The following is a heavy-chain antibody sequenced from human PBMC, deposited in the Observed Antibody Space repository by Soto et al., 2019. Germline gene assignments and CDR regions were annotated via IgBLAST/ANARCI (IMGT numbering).Heavy chain of an antibody. Sequence: SETLSLTCTVSCGSISSYYWTWIRQPPGQGLEWIGYIYYSGSTNYNPSLKSRVTISVDTSKNQFSLRLSSVTAADTAVYYCARQSVAGYAPVDDWCQGTRVTVPS. CDR1: CGSISSYY. J-gene: IGHJ4*02. CDR2: IYYSGST. D-gene: IGHD6-19*01. CDR3: ARQSVAGYAPVDD. V-gene: IGHV4-59*08.